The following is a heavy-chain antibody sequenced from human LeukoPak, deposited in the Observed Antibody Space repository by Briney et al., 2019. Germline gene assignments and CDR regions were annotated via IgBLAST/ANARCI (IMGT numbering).Heavy chain of an antibody. CDR3: ARVLGHLNYYYYYMDV. J-gene: IGHJ6*03. D-gene: IGHD3-3*02. CDR1: GGSISSRSYY. CDR2: IYYSGST. Sequence: PSETLSLTCTVSGGSISSRSYYWGWIRQPPGKGLEWIGNIYYSGSTYYHPSLKSRVTISVDTSKNQFSLNLSSVTAADTAVYYCARVLGHLNYYYYYMDVWGKGTTVTISS. V-gene: IGHV4-39*01.